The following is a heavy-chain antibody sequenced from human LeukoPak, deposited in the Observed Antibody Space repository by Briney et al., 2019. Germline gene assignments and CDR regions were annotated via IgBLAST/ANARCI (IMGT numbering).Heavy chain of an antibody. V-gene: IGHV4-34*01. CDR3: ARITMIVVVYAFDI. D-gene: IGHD3-22*01. CDR2: INHSGST. Sequence: PSETLSLTCAVYGGSFSGYYWSWIRQPPGKGLEWIGEINHSGSTNYNPSLKSRVTISVDTSKNQFSLKLSSVTAADTAVYYCARITMIVVVYAFDIWGQGTMVTVSS. J-gene: IGHJ3*02. CDR1: GGSFSGYY.